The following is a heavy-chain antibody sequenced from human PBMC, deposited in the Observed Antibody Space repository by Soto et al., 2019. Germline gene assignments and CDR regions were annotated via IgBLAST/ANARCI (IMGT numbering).Heavy chain of an antibody. CDR3: ARKFNNWFDP. CDR2: ISSSSSYI. J-gene: IGHJ5*02. Sequence: PGGSLRLSCAASGLTFSSYSMNWVRQATGKGLEWVSSISSSSSYIYYADSVKGRFTISRDNAKNSLYLQMNSLRAEDTAVYYCARKFNNWFDPWGQGTLVTVSS. CDR1: GLTFSSYS. V-gene: IGHV3-21*01.